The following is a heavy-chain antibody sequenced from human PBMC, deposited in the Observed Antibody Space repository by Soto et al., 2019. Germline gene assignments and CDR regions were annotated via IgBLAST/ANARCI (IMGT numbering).Heavy chain of an antibody. CDR3: ARVRNSYYYYGLDV. V-gene: IGHV3-49*04. Sequence: GGSLRLSCTVSGFIFADYAVSWVRQAPGEGLEWLGFIRSKTYGGGTTEYGASGTGRFTMSRDESQGIDYLQMDSLKTEDKAVYYCARVRNSYYYYGLDVWGQGTTVTVSS. CDR1: GFIFADYA. J-gene: IGHJ6*02. CDR2: IRSKTYGGGTT. D-gene: IGHD3-10*01.